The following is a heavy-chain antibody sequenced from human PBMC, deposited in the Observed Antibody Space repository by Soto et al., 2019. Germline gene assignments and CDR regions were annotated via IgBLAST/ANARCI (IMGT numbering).Heavy chain of an antibody. CDR3: ARVSGSYRYYYYGMDV. D-gene: IGHD1-26*01. V-gene: IGHV3-11*06. CDR2: ISSSSSYT. J-gene: IGHJ6*02. CDR1: GLTFIDYY. Sequence: GGSLRLSCAASGLTFIDYYMSWIRQAPGKGLEWVSYISSSSSYTNYADSVKGRFTISRDNAKNSLHLQMNSLRAEDTAVYYCARVSGSYRYYYYGMDVWGQGTTVTVSS.